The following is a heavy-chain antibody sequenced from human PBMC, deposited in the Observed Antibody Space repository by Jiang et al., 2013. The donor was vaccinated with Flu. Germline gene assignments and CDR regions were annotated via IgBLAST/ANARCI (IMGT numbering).Heavy chain of an antibody. CDR2: IYYSGST. CDR3: ARHGYSSSSGDP. CDR1: GGSISSSSYY. J-gene: IGHJ5*02. V-gene: IGHV4-39*01. Sequence: GSGLVKPSETLSLTCTVSGGSISSSSYYWGWIRQPPGKGLEWIGSIYYSGSTYYNPSLKSRVTISVDTSKNQFSLKLSSVTAADTAVYYCARHGYSSSSGDPWGQGTLVTVSS. D-gene: IGHD6-6*01.